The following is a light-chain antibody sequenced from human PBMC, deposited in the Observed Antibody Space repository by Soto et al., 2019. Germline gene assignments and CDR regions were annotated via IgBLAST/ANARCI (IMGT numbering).Light chain of an antibody. CDR1: QDITNY. CDR3: QQFDNLPFT. V-gene: IGKV1-33*01. CDR2: DAS. Sequence: DIQMTQSPSSLSASVGDIVTITCQASQDITNYLNWYQQKPGKAPRLLIYDASNLETGVPSRFSGSGSGTDFIFTISGLQPEDFETYYCQQFDNLPFTFGPGTKVDIK. J-gene: IGKJ3*01.